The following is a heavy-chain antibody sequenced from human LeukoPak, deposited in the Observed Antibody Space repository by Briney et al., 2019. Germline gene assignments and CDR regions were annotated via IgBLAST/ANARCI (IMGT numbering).Heavy chain of an antibody. CDR3: VRAVSGTLGGAFDI. D-gene: IGHD1-7*01. CDR1: GYTFIDYF. V-gene: IGHV1-2*02. Sequence: ASVKVSCKASGYTFIDYFIHWMRQTPGQGLEWLGWINPNSGVTRYAQKVQDRVTMTRDTAAYMELSSLKSDDTAMYYCVRAVSGTLGGAFDIWGQGTAVTVSS. J-gene: IGHJ3*02. CDR2: INPNSGVT.